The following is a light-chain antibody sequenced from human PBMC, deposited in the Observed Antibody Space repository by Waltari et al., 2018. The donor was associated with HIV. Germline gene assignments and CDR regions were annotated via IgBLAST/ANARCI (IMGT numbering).Light chain of an antibody. CDR2: RNS. CDR1: SSNIGSYT. CDR3: AAWDDSLNGYV. V-gene: IGLV1-44*01. Sequence: SVLTQPPSASGTPGHRVTISCSGSSSNIGSYTVHWYQHLPATAPKLLIFRNSQRPSGVPDRFSATKSGTSASLAISGLQSEDEADYYCAAWDDSLNGYVFGTGTRVTVL. J-gene: IGLJ1*01.